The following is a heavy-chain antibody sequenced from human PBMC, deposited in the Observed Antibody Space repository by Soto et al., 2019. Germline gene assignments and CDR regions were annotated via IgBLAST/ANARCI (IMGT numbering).Heavy chain of an antibody. V-gene: IGHV3-43D*04. CDR2: ISWDGSNR. D-gene: IGHD3-3*01. J-gene: IGHJ4*02. CDR3: AKDISRGPTKNYDFWSGPDY. CDR1: GFTFDEYA. Sequence: GGSLRLSCAASGFTFDEYAMHWVRQPPGKGLEWVSLISWDGSNRYYADSVQGRFTISRDNSKYSLYLEMNSLRPEDTALYYCAKDISRGPTKNYDFWSGPDYWGQGTLVTVSS.